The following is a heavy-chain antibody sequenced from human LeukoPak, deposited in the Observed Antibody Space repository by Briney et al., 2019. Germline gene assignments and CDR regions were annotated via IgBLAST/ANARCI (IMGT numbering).Heavy chain of an antibody. V-gene: IGHV5-10-1*01. D-gene: IGHD2-15*01. CDR3: ARQHCSGGSCYSLDYYYYGMDV. Sequence: GESLKISCKGSGYSFTSYWISWVRQMPGKGLEWMGRIDPSDSYTNYSPSFQGHVTISADKSISTAYPQWSSLKASDTAMYYCARQHCSGGSCYSLDYYYYGMDVWGKGTAVTVSS. CDR1: GYSFTSYW. J-gene: IGHJ6*04. CDR2: IDPSDSYT.